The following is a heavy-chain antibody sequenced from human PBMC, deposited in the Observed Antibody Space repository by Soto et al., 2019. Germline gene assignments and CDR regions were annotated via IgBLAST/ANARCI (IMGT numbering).Heavy chain of an antibody. CDR2: INPATGAA. CDR1: GYPVTAYY. Sequence: QLHLVQSGAVVKKPGASVTVSCSASGYPVTAYYMHWVRQAPGRGLEWMGGINPATGAAKYTQTFQGRVTMARDTSTSKVFMELGGLTSEDTAVFFLARGGGVGVAGSAAFDMWGQGTLVTVSS. J-gene: IGHJ3*02. D-gene: IGHD3-3*01. CDR3: ARGGGVGVAGSAAFDM. V-gene: IGHV1-2*02.